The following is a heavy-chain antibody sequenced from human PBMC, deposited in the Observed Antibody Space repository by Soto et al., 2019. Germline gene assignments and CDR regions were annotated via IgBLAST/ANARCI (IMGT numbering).Heavy chain of an antibody. CDR2: ISVSGGST. CDR3: PIGGYSGSYYYYYGMDV. V-gene: IGHV3-23*01. J-gene: IGHJ6*02. Sequence: PGGSLRLSCAASGFTFSSYAISWGRQAPGKGLEWVSAISVSGGSTYYADSVKGRFTISRDNSKNTLYLQMNSLRAEDTAVYYCPIGGYSGSYYYYYGMDVWGQGTTVTVSS. CDR1: GFTFSSYA. D-gene: IGHD1-26*01.